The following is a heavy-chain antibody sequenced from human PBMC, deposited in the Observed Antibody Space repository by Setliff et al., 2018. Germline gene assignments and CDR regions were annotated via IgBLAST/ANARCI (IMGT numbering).Heavy chain of an antibody. D-gene: IGHD3-10*01. V-gene: IGHV4-39*01. CDR2: ICYSGTT. CDR3: ARRGYYYGWGDSNAFDI. CDR1: GGSISTSSY. J-gene: IGHJ3*02. Sequence: PSETLSLTCTVSGGSISTSSYWGWIRQPPGKGLEWIGSICYSGTTYYNPSLKSRVTISVDTSKNQFSLKLSSVTAADTAVYYCARRGYYYGWGDSNAFDIWGQGTMVTVSS.